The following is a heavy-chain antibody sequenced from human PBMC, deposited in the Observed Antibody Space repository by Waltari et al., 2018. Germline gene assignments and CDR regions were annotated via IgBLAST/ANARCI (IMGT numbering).Heavy chain of an antibody. V-gene: IGHV1-3*01. Sequence: QVQLVQSGAEVKKPGASVKVSCKASGYTFTSYAMHWVRQAPGQRLEWMGWINAGNGNTKYSQKFQGRVTITSDTSASTAYMELSSLRSEDTAVYYCARAPLGGATTWFDPWGQGTLVTVSS. J-gene: IGHJ5*02. CDR1: GYTFTSYA. D-gene: IGHD1-26*01. CDR3: ARAPLGGATTWFDP. CDR2: INAGNGNT.